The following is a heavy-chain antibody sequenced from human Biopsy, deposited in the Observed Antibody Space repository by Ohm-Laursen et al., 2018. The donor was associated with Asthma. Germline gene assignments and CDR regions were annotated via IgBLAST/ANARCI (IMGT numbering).Heavy chain of an antibody. D-gene: IGHD2-2*01. V-gene: IGHV1-69*13. CDR1: GGTFNTYV. CDR3: ARKAGSCISRTCYSLDF. J-gene: IGHJ4*02. CDR2: INSVFGTT. Sequence: SVKVPCKSLGGTFNTYVIGWVRQAPGQGLEWMGGINSVFGTTTYPQKFQDRVTITADDSMSTVYMELSSLRSEDTAVYYCARKAGSCISRTCYSLDFWGQGTLVTVSS.